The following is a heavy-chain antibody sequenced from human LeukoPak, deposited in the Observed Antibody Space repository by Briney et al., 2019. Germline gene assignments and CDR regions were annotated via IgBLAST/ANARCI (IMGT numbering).Heavy chain of an antibody. CDR3: ARVSATVVTDYYFDY. V-gene: IGHV4-31*03. CDR2: IYYSGST. J-gene: IGHJ4*02. CDR1: GGSIGSGGYY. D-gene: IGHD4-17*01. Sequence: SETLSLTCTVSGGSIGSGGYYWSWIRQHPGKGLEWIGYIYYSGSTYYNPSLKSRVTISVDTSKNQFSLKLSSVTAADTAVYYCARVSATVVTDYYFDYWGQGTLVTVSS.